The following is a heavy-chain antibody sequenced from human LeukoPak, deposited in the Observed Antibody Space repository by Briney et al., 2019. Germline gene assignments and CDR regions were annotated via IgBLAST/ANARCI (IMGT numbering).Heavy chain of an antibody. CDR2: INPNSGGT. CDR3: AREVVDYYDSSGPFDI. CDR1: GYTFTGYY. V-gene: IGHV1-2*02. D-gene: IGHD3-22*01. J-gene: IGHJ3*02. Sequence: GASVKVSCKASGYTFTGYYMHWVRQAPGQGLEWMGWINPNSGGTRYAQKFQGRVTMTRDTSIRTAYMELSRLRSDDTALYYCAREVVDYYDSSGPFDIWGQGTMVTVSS.